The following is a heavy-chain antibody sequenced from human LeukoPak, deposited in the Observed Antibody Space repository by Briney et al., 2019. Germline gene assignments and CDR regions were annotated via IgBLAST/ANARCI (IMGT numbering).Heavy chain of an antibody. D-gene: IGHD6-13*01. CDR3: ARDRDSSWYPYLDQ. CDR2: FYRGDST. Sequence: GGSLRLSCAASGFTVSSSYMYWVRQAPGKGLEWVSFFYRGDSTYYAESARGRFTISRDNSKNTLYLLMNSLIPEDTAVYYCARDRDSSWYPYLDQWGQGTLVTVSS. V-gene: IGHV3-53*01. J-gene: IGHJ4*02. CDR1: GFTVSSSY.